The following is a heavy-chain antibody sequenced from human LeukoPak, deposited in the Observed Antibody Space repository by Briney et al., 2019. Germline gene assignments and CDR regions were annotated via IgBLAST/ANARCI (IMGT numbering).Heavy chain of an antibody. V-gene: IGHV4-39*07. Sequence: SETLSLTCTVSGTSISNNNYYSGWIRQPPGKGLEWVANLYYSGDTYNNPSLKSRVTISVDTSKNQFSLKLSSVTAADTAVYYCARSPYGSGSYSWFDAWGQGTLVTVSS. CDR2: LYYSGDT. J-gene: IGHJ5*02. CDR1: GTSISNNNYY. CDR3: ARSPYGSGSYSWFDA. D-gene: IGHD3-10*01.